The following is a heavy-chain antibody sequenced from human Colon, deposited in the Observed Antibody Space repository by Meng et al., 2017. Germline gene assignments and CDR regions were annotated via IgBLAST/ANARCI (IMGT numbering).Heavy chain of an antibody. CDR3: ATYYTPDY. CDR2: INPDGTTT. Sequence: VRLVESGGGFVQPGGSLRLSCAASGFTFSSYWMHWVRQVPGKGLVWVSRINPDGTTTAYADSVKDRFAISRDNTKNTLYLHMNSLRAEDTAVYYCATYYTPDYWGQGTLVTVSS. V-gene: IGHV3-74*01. D-gene: IGHD3-3*01. CDR1: GFTFSSYW. J-gene: IGHJ4*02.